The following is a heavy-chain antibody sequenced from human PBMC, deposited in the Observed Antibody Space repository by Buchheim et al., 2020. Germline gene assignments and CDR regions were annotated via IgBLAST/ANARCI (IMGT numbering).Heavy chain of an antibody. Sequence: QVQLVQSGAEVKKPGASVKVSCKASGYTFTGYYMHWVRQAPGQGLEWMGWINPNSGNTGYAQKFRGRVTMTRNTSISTAYMELSSLRSEDTAVYYCAREGSDYGGKLYYYYGMDVWGQGTT. D-gene: IGHD4-23*01. CDR1: GYTFTGYY. CDR2: INPNSGNT. V-gene: IGHV1-8*02. CDR3: AREGSDYGGKLYYYYGMDV. J-gene: IGHJ6*02.